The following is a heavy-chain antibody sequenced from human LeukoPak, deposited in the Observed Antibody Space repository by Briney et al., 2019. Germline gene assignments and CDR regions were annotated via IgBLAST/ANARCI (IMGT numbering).Heavy chain of an antibody. CDR3: ARSDYDFWSGHRLDFDY. D-gene: IGHD3-3*01. CDR1: GGSISSYY. Sequence: SETLSLTCTVSGGSISSYYWSWIRQPPGKGLEWIGYIYYSGSTNYNPSLKSRVTISVDTSKNQFSLKLSSVTAADTAVYYCARSDYDFWSGHRLDFDYWGQGTLVTVSS. V-gene: IGHV4-59*08. J-gene: IGHJ4*02. CDR2: IYYSGST.